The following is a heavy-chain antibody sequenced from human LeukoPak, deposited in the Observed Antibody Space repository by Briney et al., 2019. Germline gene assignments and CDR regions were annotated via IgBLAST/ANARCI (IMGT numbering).Heavy chain of an antibody. CDR1: GGTFSSYT. V-gene: IGHV1-69*02. J-gene: IGHJ4*02. D-gene: IGHD2-15*01. CDR2: IIPILGIA. Sequence: PMASVKVSCKASGGTFSSYTISWVRQAPGLGLEWMGRIIPILGIANYAQKFQGRVTITADKSTSTAYMELSSLRSEDTAVYYCARAYCSGGSCYFDYWGQGTLVTVSS. CDR3: ARAYCSGGSCYFDY.